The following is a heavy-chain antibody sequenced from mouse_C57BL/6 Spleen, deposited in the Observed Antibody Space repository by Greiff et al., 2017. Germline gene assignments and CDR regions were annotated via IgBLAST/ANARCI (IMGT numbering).Heavy chain of an antibody. V-gene: IGHV1-82*01. D-gene: IGHD2-5*01. CDR3: AKDYSNYGYAMDY. CDR1: GYAFSSSW. Sequence: VQLQQSGPELVKPGASVKISCKASGYAFSSSWLNWVKPRPGKGLEWIGRIYPGDGDTNYNGKFKGKATLTADKSSSTAYMQLSSLTSEDSAVYFCAKDYSNYGYAMDYWGQGTSVTVSS. J-gene: IGHJ4*01. CDR2: IYPGDGDT.